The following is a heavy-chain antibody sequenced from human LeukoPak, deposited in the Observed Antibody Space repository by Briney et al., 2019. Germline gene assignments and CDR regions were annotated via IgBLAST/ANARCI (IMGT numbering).Heavy chain of an antibody. V-gene: IGHV3-30*02. J-gene: IGHJ4*02. CDR2: IRYDGSNK. CDR1: GFTFSSYG. CDR3: ARGYCSSTSCYDLDY. D-gene: IGHD2-2*01. Sequence: GGSLRLSCAASGFTFSSYGMHWVRQAPGKGLEWVAFIRYDGSNKYYADSVKGRFTISRDNSKNTLYLQMNSLRAEDTAVYYCARGYCSSTSCYDLDYWGQGTLVTVSS.